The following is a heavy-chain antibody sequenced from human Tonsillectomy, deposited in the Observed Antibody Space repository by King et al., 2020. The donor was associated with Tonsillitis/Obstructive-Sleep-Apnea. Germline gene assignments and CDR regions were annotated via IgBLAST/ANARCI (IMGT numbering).Heavy chain of an antibody. D-gene: IGHD2-15*01. Sequence: QLQESGPGLVKPSETLSLTCTVSGGSISSYYWSWIRQPPGKGLEWIGDIYYSGTTNYNPSLKNRVTISIDTSKNQFALKLSSVTAAGTAVYYCARVDYYYYMDVWGKGTTVTVSS. J-gene: IGHJ6*03. V-gene: IGHV4-59*01. CDR1: GGSISSYY. CDR3: ARVDYYYYMDV. CDR2: IYYSGTT.